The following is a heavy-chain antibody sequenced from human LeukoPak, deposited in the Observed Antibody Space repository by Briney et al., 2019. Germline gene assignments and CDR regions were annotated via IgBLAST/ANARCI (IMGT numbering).Heavy chain of an antibody. J-gene: IGHJ5*02. Sequence: PGGSLRLSCAASGFTSSSYWMSWVRQAPGRGQEWVANIKQDGSEKYSVDSVKGRFTISRDNAKNSLYLQMNSLRVEDTAVCYCARAKEAGFDPWGQGILVTVSS. CDR3: ARAKEAGFDP. CDR1: GFTSSSYW. CDR2: IKQDGSEK. V-gene: IGHV3-7*01.